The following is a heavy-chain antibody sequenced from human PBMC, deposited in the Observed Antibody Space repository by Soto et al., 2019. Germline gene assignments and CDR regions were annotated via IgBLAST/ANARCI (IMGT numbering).Heavy chain of an antibody. J-gene: IGHJ4*02. CDR3: ARGTTYYYESSGYSDY. V-gene: IGHV1-69*04. CDR1: GSTFSNYR. Sequence: SVKVSCKASGSTFSNYRVSFVRQAPGQGLEWMGRIIPILGIANYAQKFQGRVTITADKSTSTAYMELSSLRSEDTAVYYCARGTTYYYESSGYSDYWGQGSLVTVSS. CDR2: IIPILGIA. D-gene: IGHD3-22*01.